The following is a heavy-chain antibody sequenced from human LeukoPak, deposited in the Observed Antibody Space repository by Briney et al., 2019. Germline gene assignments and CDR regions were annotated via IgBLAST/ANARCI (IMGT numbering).Heavy chain of an antibody. J-gene: IGHJ4*02. Sequence: PGGSLRLSCAASGVTVSSYGMHWVRQAPGKGLEWVAVISYDGSNKYYADSVKGRFTISRDNSKNTLYLQMNSLRGEDTAVYYCAKDQDSSAWYSFDSWGQGTLVTVSS. V-gene: IGHV3-30*18. CDR2: ISYDGSNK. CDR1: GVTVSSYG. D-gene: IGHD6-19*01. CDR3: AKDQDSSAWYSFDS.